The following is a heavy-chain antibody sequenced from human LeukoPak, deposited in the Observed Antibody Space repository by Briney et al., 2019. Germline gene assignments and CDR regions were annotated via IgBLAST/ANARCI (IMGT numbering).Heavy chain of an antibody. CDR2: INRSGST. Sequence: SETLSLTCAVYGGSFSGYYWSWIRQPPGKGLEWIGEINRSGSTNYNPSLKSRVTISVDTSKNQFSLKLSSVTAADTAVYYCARGLWGSYRPWGQGTLVTVSS. J-gene: IGHJ5*02. D-gene: IGHD3-16*02. CDR3: ARGLWGSYRP. V-gene: IGHV4-34*01. CDR1: GGSFSGYY.